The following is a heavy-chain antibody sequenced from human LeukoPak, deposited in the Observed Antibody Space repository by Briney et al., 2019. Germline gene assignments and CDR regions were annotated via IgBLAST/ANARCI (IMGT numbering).Heavy chain of an antibody. CDR3: AREVYSYGPFDY. D-gene: IGHD5-18*01. Sequence: PGRSLRLSCAASGFTFGSYAMHWVRQAPGKGLEWVAVISYDGSNKYYADSVKGRFTISRDNSKNTLYLQMNSLRAEDTAVYYCAREVYSYGPFDYWGQGTLVTVSS. CDR2: ISYDGSNK. V-gene: IGHV3-30*04. J-gene: IGHJ4*02. CDR1: GFTFGSYA.